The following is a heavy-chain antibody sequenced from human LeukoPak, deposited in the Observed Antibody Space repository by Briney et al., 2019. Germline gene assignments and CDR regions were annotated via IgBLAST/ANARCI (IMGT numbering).Heavy chain of an antibody. D-gene: IGHD2-2*01. J-gene: IGHJ4*02. Sequence: GRSLRLSCAASGFTFSSYGMHWVRQAPGKGLEWVAVISYDGSNKYYADSVKGRYTISRDNSKNTLYLQMNSLRAEDTAVYYCAKDQYCSSTSCLDYWGQGTLVTVSP. CDR1: GFTFSSYG. CDR3: AKDQYCSSTSCLDY. CDR2: ISYDGSNK. V-gene: IGHV3-30*18.